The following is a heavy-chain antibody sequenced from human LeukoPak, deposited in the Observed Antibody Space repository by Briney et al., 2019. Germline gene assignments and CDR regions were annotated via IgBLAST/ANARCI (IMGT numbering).Heavy chain of an antibody. D-gene: IGHD3-22*01. CDR2: ISYDGSNK. CDR3: AGALLRADAFDI. Sequence: PGGSLRLSCAASGFTFSSYAMSWVRQAPGKGLEWVAVISYDGSNKYYADSVKGRFTISRDNSKNTLYLQMNSLRAEDTAVYYCAGALLRADAFDIWGQGTMVTVSS. V-gene: IGHV3-30-3*01. J-gene: IGHJ3*02. CDR1: GFTFSSYA.